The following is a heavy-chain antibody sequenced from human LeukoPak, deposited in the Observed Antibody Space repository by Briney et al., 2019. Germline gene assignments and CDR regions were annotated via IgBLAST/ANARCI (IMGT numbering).Heavy chain of an antibody. CDR2: ISSSGSTI. J-gene: IGHJ5*02. D-gene: IGHD3-10*01. Sequence: PGGSLRLSCAASGFTFSDYYMSWIRQAPGKGLEWVSYISSSGSTIYYADSVKGRFTISRDNAKNSLYLQMNSLRAEDTAVYYCARVLKDRAPKQVLFDPWGQGTLVTVSS. CDR3: ARVLKDRAPKQVLFDP. V-gene: IGHV3-11*01. CDR1: GFTFSDYY.